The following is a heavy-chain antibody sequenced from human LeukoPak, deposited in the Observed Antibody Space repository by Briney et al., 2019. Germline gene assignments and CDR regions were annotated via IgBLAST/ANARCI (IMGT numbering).Heavy chain of an antibody. CDR3: ARGGNRVDY. J-gene: IGHJ4*02. V-gene: IGHV3-7*05. D-gene: IGHD2/OR15-2a*01. CDR1: GFTLSSSW. Sequence: GGSLRLSCAVSGFTLSSSWMTWVRQAPGKGLEWVANINQDGSEKYYVDSVKGRFTISRDNAKSSLFPQMNSLGADDTAVYYCARGGNRVDYWGQGTLVTVSS. CDR2: INQDGSEK.